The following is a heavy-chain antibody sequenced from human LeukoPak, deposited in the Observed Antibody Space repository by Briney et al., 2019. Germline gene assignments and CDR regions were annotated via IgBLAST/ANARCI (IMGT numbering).Heavy chain of an antibody. CDR1: GFTFSSYS. V-gene: IGHV3-21*01. CDR2: ISKSSSYI. D-gene: IGHD1-1*01. CDR3: ARAAQSRTTKDYYYMDV. J-gene: IGHJ6*03. Sequence: GGSLRLSCAASGFTFSSYSMNWVRQAPGKGLEWVSSISKSSSYIYYADSLKGRFTITRDNAKISLFLQMNSLRAEDTAVYYCARAAQSRTTKDYYYMDVWGKGTTVTVSS.